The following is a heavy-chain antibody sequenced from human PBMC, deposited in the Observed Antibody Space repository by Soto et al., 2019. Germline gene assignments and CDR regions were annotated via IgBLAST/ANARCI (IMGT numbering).Heavy chain of an antibody. Sequence: EVQLVESGGGLVQPGKSLKLSCVAIGFTFEDHAMHWIRQVPGKGLEWVAGINWNSGITCYADSVKGRFTISRDNANNTLHLEMNSLKSEDTALYYCTKGRGALTVVSNWFDPWGQGTPVTVSS. J-gene: IGHJ5*02. CDR2: INWNSGIT. CDR3: TKGRGALTVVSNWFDP. V-gene: IGHV3-9*01. D-gene: IGHD3-22*01. CDR1: GFTFEDHA.